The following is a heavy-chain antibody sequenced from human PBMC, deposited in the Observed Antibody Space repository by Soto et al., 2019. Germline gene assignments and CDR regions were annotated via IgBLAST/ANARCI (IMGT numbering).Heavy chain of an antibody. CDR1: GGSISGYY. J-gene: IGHJ6*02. V-gene: IGHV4-4*07. CDR2: IYTSEST. Sequence: SYTLSLSCSVSGGSISGYYWSWIRQPAGKGLEWIGRIYTSESTNYNPSLKSRVTMSVDTSKNQFSLNLNSVTAADTAVYYCARISTYNFYGIDVWGQGTTVTGSS. D-gene: IGHD2-2*01. CDR3: ARISTYNFYGIDV.